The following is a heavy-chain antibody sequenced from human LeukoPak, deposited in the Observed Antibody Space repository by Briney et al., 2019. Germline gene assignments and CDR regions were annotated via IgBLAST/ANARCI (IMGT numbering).Heavy chain of an antibody. CDR1: GFTFSSYG. CDR3: ARGKGSYSSSWYPFYYYYYGMDV. CDR2: IKQDGSEK. D-gene: IGHD6-13*01. J-gene: IGHJ6*02. V-gene: IGHV3-7*01. Sequence: PGGSLRLSCAASGFTFSSYGMHWVRQAPGKGLEWVANIKQDGSEKYYVDSVKGRFTISRDNAKNSLYLQMNSLRAEDTAVYYCARGKGSYSSSWYPFYYYYYGMDVWGQGTTVTVSS.